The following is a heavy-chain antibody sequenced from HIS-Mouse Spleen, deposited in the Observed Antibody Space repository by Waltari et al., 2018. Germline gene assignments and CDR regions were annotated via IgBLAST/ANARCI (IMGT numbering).Heavy chain of an antibody. Sequence: QVQLQQWGAGLLKPSETLSLTCAVYGGSFSGYYWSWIRQPPGKGLEWIGEIHHSGSTNYNPSLKSRVTISVDTSKNQFSLKLSSVTAADTAVYYCARGKGSSSWYYFDYWGQGTLVTVSS. CDR2: IHHSGST. J-gene: IGHJ4*02. CDR3: ARGKGSSSWYYFDY. CDR1: GGSFSGYY. V-gene: IGHV4-34*01. D-gene: IGHD6-13*01.